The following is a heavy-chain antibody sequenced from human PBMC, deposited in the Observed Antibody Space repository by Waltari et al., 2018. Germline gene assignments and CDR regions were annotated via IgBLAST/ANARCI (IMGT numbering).Heavy chain of an antibody. CDR3: ARVGSGSYWVAFDI. Sequence: EVQLVESGGGLVQPGGSLRLSCAASGFTFSSYWMSWVRQAPGKGLEWVANIKQDGSEKYYVDSVKCRFTISRDNAKNSLYLQRNSLRAEDTAVYYCARVGSGSYWVAFDIWGQGTMVTVSS. D-gene: IGHD3-10*01. V-gene: IGHV3-7*01. CDR2: IKQDGSEK. CDR1: GFTFSSYW. J-gene: IGHJ3*02.